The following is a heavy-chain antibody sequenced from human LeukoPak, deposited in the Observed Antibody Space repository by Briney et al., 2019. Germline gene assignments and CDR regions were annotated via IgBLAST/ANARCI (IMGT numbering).Heavy chain of an antibody. CDR2: ISAYNGNT. CDR3: ARDLDGSGSYYTDY. Sequence: GASVKVSCKASGYTSTSCGISWVRQAPGQGLEWMGWISAYNGNTNYVQNLQGRVTMTTDTSTSTAYMELRSLRSDDTAVYYCARDLDGSGSYYTDYWGQGTLVTVSS. CDR1: GYTSTSCG. D-gene: IGHD3-10*01. J-gene: IGHJ4*02. V-gene: IGHV1-18*01.